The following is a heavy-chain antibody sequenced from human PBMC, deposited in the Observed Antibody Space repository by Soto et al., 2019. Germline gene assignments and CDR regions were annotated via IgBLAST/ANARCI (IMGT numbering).Heavy chain of an antibody. CDR1: GGTFSSYT. Sequence: GASVKVSCKASGGTFSSYTISWVRQAPGQGLEWMGRIIPILGIANYAQKFQGRVTITADKSMSTAYMELSSLRSEDTAVYYCARGNMEREGSSSFDYWGQGTLVTVSS. D-gene: IGHD6-6*01. CDR3: ARGNMEREGSSSFDY. V-gene: IGHV1-69*02. CDR2: IIPILGIA. J-gene: IGHJ4*02.